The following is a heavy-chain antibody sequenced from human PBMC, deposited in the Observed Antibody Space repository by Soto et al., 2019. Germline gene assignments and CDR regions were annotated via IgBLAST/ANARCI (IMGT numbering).Heavy chain of an antibody. CDR1: GGTFSSNA. J-gene: IGHJ6*02. V-gene: IGHV1-69*12. CDR2: IMAMFTV. D-gene: IGHD5-18*01. Sequence: QVQLVQTGAEVKKPGSSVKVSCKASGGTFSSNAISWVRQAPGQGLEWMGGIMAMFTVPHAQKFQGRVTVTADEFTRTVYVELGSLSTEDTAVYYCARGSGYSYAYGMDVWGQGTMVTVSS. CDR3: ARGSGYSYAYGMDV.